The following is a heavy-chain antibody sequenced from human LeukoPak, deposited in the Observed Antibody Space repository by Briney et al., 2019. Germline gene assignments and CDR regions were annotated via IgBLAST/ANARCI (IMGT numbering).Heavy chain of an antibody. CDR2: ISGSGGST. J-gene: IGHJ4*02. Sequence: ETLSLTCTVSGGSISSYYWSWIRQPPGKGLEWVSAISGSGGSTYYADSVKGRFTISRDNSKNTLYLQMNSLRAEDTAVYYCAKVDYWGQGTLVTVSS. CDR1: GGSISSYY. V-gene: IGHV3-23*01. CDR3: AKVDY.